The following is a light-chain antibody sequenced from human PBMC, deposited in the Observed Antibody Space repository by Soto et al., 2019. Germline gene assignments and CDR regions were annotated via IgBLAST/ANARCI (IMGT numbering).Light chain of an antibody. V-gene: IGKV3-15*01. CDR3: QQSYSTPRT. Sequence: EIVMTQSPATLSVSPVERATLSCRASQSVSSYLAWYQQKPGQAPRLLIYGASTRATGIPARFSGSGSGTEFTLTISSLQSEDFATYYCQQSYSTPRTFGQGTKVDIK. CDR2: GAS. CDR1: QSVSSY. J-gene: IGKJ1*01.